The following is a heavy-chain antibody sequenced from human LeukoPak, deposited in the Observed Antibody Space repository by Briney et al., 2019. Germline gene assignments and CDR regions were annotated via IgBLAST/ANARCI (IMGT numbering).Heavy chain of an antibody. CDR1: GYTFTSYD. J-gene: IGHJ6*02. CDR2: MNPNSGNT. V-gene: IGHV1-8*01. D-gene: IGHD1-26*01. Sequence: ASVKVSCKASGYTFTSYDINWVRQATGQGLEWMGWMNPNSGNTGYAQKFQGRVTMTRNTSISTAYMELSSLRSEDTAVYYCARRGRYYYGMDVWGQGTTVTVSS. CDR3: ARRGRYYYGMDV.